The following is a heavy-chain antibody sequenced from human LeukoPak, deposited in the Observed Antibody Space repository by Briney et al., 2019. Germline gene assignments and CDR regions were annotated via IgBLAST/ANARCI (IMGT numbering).Heavy chain of an antibody. Sequence: GGSLRLSCAVSGFTFSSYIMNCVRQAPGKWLEWVSYISSKSGTTYYADSVKGRFTISTDNAKNSLYLQMNSLRAEDTAVYFCARQGWLQLNFLDYWGRGTLVTVSS. V-gene: IGHV3-48*01. CDR1: GFTFSSYI. CDR3: ARQGWLQLNFLDY. J-gene: IGHJ4*02. CDR2: ISSKSGTT. D-gene: IGHD5-24*01.